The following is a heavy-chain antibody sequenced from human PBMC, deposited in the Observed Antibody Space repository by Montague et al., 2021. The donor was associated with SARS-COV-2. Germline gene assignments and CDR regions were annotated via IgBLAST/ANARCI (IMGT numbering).Heavy chain of an antibody. CDR2: ISSSSSYI. J-gene: IGHJ4*02. CDR3: ARGKHYDISTGYPNPFDY. Sequence: SLRLSCAASGFTFSSYRMNWVRQAPGKGLEWVSSISSSSSYIYYADSVKGRFTISRDNAKNSLYLQMSSLRAEDTAVYYCARGKHYDISTGYPNPFDYWGQGTLVTVSS. CDR1: GFTFSSYR. V-gene: IGHV3-21*01. D-gene: IGHD3-9*01.